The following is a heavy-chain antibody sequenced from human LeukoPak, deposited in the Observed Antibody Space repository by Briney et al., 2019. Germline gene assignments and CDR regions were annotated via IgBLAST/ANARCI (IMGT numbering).Heavy chain of an antibody. CDR3: ARDKVVDRFDY. CDR2: INPSGGST. CDR1: GYTFTGYY. V-gene: IGHV1-46*01. Sequence: ASVKVSCKASGYTFTGYYMHWVRQAPGQGLEWMGIINPSGGSTSYAQKFQGRVTMTRDMSTSTVYMELSSLRSEDTAVYYCARDKVVDRFDYWGQGTLVTVSS. J-gene: IGHJ4*02. D-gene: IGHD3-22*01.